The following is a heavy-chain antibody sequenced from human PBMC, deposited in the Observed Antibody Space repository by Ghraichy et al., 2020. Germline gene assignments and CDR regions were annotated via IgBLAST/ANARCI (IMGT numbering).Heavy chain of an antibody. CDR1: GGSFSGYY. V-gene: IGHV4-34*01. Sequence: SETLSLTCAVYGGSFSGYYWSWIRQPPGKGLEWIGEINHSGSTNYNPSLKSRVTISVDTSKNQFSLKLSSVTAADTAVYYCASKQGHYDFWSGYRAPHYYYGMDVWGQGTTVTVSS. CDR2: INHSGST. J-gene: IGHJ6*02. D-gene: IGHD3-3*01. CDR3: ASKQGHYDFWSGYRAPHYYYGMDV.